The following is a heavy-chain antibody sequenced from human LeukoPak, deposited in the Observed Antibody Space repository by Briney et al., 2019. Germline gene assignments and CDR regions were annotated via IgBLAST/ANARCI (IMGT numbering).Heavy chain of an antibody. CDR3: ARDQDGPGATVDH. CDR1: GGSISNYY. D-gene: IGHD1-26*01. CDR2: IYYSGST. J-gene: IGHJ5*02. Sequence: SETLSLTCTVSGGSISNYYWSWIRQPPGKGLEWIGYIYYSGSTNYNPSLKSRVTISVDKSKNQFSLQLNSVTPEDTAVYYCARDQDGPGATVDHWGQGTLVTVSS. V-gene: IGHV4-59*12.